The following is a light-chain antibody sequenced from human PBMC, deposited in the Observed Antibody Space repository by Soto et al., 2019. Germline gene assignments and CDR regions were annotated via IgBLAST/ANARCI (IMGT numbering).Light chain of an antibody. V-gene: IGKV1-5*01. CDR1: QSISNW. CDR3: QQYTSYPWT. J-gene: IGKJ1*01. CDR2: DAS. Sequence: DIHMTQSPSTLPASVGDRVTITCRASQSISNWLAWYQQKPGKAPNLLIYDASSLQSGVPSRFSGSGFGTEFTLTISSLQPGDFATYYCQQYTSYPWTFGQGTKVDIK.